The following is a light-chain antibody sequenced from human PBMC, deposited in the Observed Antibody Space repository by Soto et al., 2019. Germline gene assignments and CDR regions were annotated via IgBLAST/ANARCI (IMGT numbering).Light chain of an antibody. Sequence: AIQMTQSPSSLSASVGDRVTITCRASQGIRNDLGWYQQKPGKAPKLLIYAASSLQSGVPSRFSGSGSGADFTLTIGNLQPEDFATYYCLQDYNYPLTFGQGTKLEIK. V-gene: IGKV1-6*01. J-gene: IGKJ2*01. CDR2: AAS. CDR3: LQDYNYPLT. CDR1: QGIRND.